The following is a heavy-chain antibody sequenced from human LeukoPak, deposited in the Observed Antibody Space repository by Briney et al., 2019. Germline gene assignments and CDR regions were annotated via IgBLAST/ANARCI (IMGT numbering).Heavy chain of an antibody. CDR1: GFTFSSYG. J-gene: IGHJ3*02. CDR2: LSSGNTM. Sequence: QPGGSLRLPCAASGFTFSSYGMNWVRQAPGKGLEWVSYLSSGNTMYYADSVKGRFTISRDNAKNSLFLQMISLRDEDTAVYYCARYEVGAFDIWGQGTMVTVSS. CDR3: ARYEVGAFDI. V-gene: IGHV3-48*02. D-gene: IGHD1-26*01.